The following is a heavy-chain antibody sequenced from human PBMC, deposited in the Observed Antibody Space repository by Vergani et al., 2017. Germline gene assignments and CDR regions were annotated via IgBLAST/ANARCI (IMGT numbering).Heavy chain of an antibody. Sequence: EVQLLESGGDLVQPGGSLRLSCAASGFTFNHYAMNWVRQAPGKGLEWVSCISGSGGSTYYAGSVKGRFTISRDSSKNTLYLQMNSLSAGDTAVYYCAKASPRNSGYDYLYYYHAMDVWGQGTTVTVSS. V-gene: IGHV3-23*01. J-gene: IGHJ6*02. CDR3: AKASPRNSGYDYLYYYHAMDV. D-gene: IGHD5-12*01. CDR1: GFTFNHYA. CDR2: ISGSGGST.